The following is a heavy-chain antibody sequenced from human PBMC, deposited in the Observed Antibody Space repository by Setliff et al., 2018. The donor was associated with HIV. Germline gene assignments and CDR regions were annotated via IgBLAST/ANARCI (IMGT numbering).Heavy chain of an antibody. V-gene: IGHV4-38-2*02. CDR1: GQFISDGYY. D-gene: IGHD3-16*01. CDR3: AKHDFGEGSCFDP. Sequence: TLSLTCTVSGQFISDGYYWGWIRQPPGKGLEWIGSVYHSGKTYYNPSLKSRVTMSADTSKNQISLMLRSMTAADTAAYYCAKHDFGEGSCFDPWGQGSLVTVSS. J-gene: IGHJ5*02. CDR2: VYHSGKT.